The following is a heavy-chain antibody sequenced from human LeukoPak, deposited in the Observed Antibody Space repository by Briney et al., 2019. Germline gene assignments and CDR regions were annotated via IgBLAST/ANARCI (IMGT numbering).Heavy chain of an antibody. Sequence: PGGSLRLSCAASGFTFSSYAMHWVRQAPGKGLEWVAVISYDGSNKYYADSVKGRFTISRDNSKNTLYLQMNSLRAEDTAVYYCAKDYCRGGNCPLPFFDSWGQGTLVTVSS. CDR2: ISYDGSNK. CDR3: AKDYCRGGNCPLPFFDS. J-gene: IGHJ4*02. CDR1: GFTFSSYA. D-gene: IGHD2-15*01. V-gene: IGHV3-30*04.